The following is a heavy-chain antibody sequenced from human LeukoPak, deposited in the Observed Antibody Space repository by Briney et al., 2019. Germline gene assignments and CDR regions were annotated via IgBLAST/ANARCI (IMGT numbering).Heavy chain of an antibody. CDR1: GSILNNHA. J-gene: IGHJ4*02. CDR2: ISGSGRTI. D-gene: IGHD5-18*01. CDR3: AKNVMVKRYIDY. V-gene: IGHV3-23*01. Sequence: PGGSLRLSCAASGSILNNHAMSWVRQAPGKGLQWISVISGSGRTIEYEDSVKGRFTISRDNSKNTLSLQMNSLRVEDTAIYYCAKNVMVKRYIDYWGQGTLVTVSS.